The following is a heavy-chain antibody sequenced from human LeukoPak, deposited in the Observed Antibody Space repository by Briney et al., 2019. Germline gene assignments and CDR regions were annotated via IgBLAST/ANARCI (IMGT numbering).Heavy chain of an antibody. D-gene: IGHD3-3*01. Sequence: PGGSLRLSCAASGFTFSDYYMSWIRRAPGKGLEWVSYISSSGSTIYYADSVKGRFTISRDNAKSSLYLQMNSLRAEDTAVYYCARGLYYDFWSGYSPSWFDPWGQGTLVTVSS. CDR2: ISSSGSTI. V-gene: IGHV3-11*04. J-gene: IGHJ5*02. CDR1: GFTFSDYY. CDR3: ARGLYYDFWSGYSPSWFDP.